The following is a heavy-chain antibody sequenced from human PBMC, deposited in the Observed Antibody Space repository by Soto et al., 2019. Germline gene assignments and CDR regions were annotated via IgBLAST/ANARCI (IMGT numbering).Heavy chain of an antibody. CDR3: ARSIRGPRRFNGMGV. V-gene: IGHV2-70*13. Sequence: SGPTLAHPPEPLTLTCTCSRCSLTSPGMSVSAFRQPRGKALEWLALIERDDDDKYYSTPLKTRLTISKDTRKTQEVLTMANRDPADTRTYYCARSIRGPRRFNGMGVWGQGTTVTVS. D-gene: IGHD1-20*01. CDR1: RCSLTSPGMS. J-gene: IGHJ6*02. CDR2: IERDDDDK.